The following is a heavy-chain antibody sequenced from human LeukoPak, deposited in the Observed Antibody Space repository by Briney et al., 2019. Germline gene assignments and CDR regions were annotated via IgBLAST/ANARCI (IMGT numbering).Heavy chain of an antibody. D-gene: IGHD2-15*01. J-gene: IGHJ4*02. CDR1: GGTFSSYA. CDR3: ASTRQASYPRGYFDY. CDR2: IIPIFGTA. Sequence: SVKVSCKASGGTFSSYAISWVRQAPGQGLEWMGGIIPIFGTANYAQKFQGRVTITTDESTSTAYMELSSLRSEDTAVCYCASTRQASYPRGYFDYWGQGTLVTVSS. V-gene: IGHV1-69*05.